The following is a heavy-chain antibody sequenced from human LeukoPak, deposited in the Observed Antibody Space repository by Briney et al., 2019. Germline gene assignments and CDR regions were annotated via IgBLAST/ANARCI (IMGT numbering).Heavy chain of an antibody. CDR1: GFIFNTYV. CDR2: IRYDGSNK. J-gene: IGHJ5*02. V-gene: IGHV3-30*02. CDR3: AKDSLYWFDP. Sequence: GGSLRLSCAASGFIFNTYVMHWVRQAPGKGLEWVAFIRYDGSNKYYADSVKGRFTISRDNSKNTLYLQMNSLRAEDTAVYYCAKDSLYWFDPWGQGTLVTVSS.